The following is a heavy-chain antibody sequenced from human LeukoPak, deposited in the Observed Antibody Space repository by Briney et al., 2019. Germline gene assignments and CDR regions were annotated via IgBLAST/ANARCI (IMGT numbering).Heavy chain of an antibody. Sequence: PSETLSLTCTVSGGSISSGDYYWSWIRQPPGKGLEWIGYIYYSGSTYYNPSLKSRVTISVDTSKNQFSLKLSSVTAADTAVYYCARDLGFGGGAAAGSGYFDLWGRGTLVTVSS. D-gene: IGHD6-13*01. CDR1: GGSISSGDYY. V-gene: IGHV4-30-4*01. J-gene: IGHJ2*01. CDR2: IYYSGST. CDR3: ARDLGFGGGAAAGSGYFDL.